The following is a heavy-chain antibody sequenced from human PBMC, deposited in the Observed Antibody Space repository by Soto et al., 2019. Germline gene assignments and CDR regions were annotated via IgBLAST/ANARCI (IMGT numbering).Heavy chain of an antibody. CDR3: AKETWANPDS. CDR1: GFTFSSDW. V-gene: IGHV3-74*01. J-gene: IGHJ4*02. D-gene: IGHD5-12*01. CDR2: INTDGSDT. Sequence: GGSLRLSCAASGFTFSSDWMHWVRQAPGKGLVWVSRINTDGSDTSYADSVKGRFTISRDNAKNSLFLQMNNLTVEDTAVYYCAKETWANPDSWGQGTLVTAPQ.